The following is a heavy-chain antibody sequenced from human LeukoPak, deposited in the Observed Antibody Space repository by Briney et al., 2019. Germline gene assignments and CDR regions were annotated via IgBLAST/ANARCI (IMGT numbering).Heavy chain of an antibody. CDR1: GGSFSGYY. J-gene: IGHJ4*02. V-gene: IGHV4-34*01. Sequence: PSETLSLTCAVYGGSFSGYYWSWIRQPPGKGLEWIGEINHSGSTNYNPSLKSRVTISVGTSKNQFSLKLSSVTAADTAVYYCLSGGVFDYWGQGTLVTVSS. D-gene: IGHD6-19*01. CDR3: LSGGVFDY. CDR2: INHSGST.